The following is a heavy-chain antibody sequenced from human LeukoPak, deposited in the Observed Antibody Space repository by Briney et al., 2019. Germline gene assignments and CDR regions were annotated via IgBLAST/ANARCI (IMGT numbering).Heavy chain of an antibody. CDR3: ATGKMTTLLRVRQTASDY. V-gene: IGHV1-2*06. Sequence: ASVKVSCKASGYTFTGYYMHWVRQAPGQGLEWMGRINPNSGGTNYAQKFQGRVTMTRDTSISTAYMELSRLRSDDTAVYYCATGKMTTLLRVRQTASDYWGQGTLVTVSS. CDR1: GYTFTGYY. J-gene: IGHJ4*02. D-gene: IGHD4-11*01. CDR2: INPNSGGT.